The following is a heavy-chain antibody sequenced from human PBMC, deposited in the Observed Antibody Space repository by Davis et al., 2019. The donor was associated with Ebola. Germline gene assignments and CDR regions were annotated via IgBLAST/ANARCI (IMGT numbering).Heavy chain of an antibody. CDR3: AKDLVVVPVGY. CDR2: ISGSGGST. V-gene: IGHV3-23*01. CDR1: GFTFSSYA. J-gene: IGHJ4*02. Sequence: GESLKISCAASGFTFSSYAMSWVRQAPGKGLEWVSAISGSGGSTYYADSVKGRFTISRDNSKNTLYLQMNSLRAEDTAVYYCAKDLVVVPVGYWGQGTLVTVSS. D-gene: IGHD2-2*01.